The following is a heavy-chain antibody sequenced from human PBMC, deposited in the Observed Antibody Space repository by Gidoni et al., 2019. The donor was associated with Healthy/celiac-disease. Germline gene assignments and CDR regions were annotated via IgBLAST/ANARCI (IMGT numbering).Heavy chain of an antibody. CDR1: GFTCGSYA. V-gene: IGHV3-30*04. CDR2: ISYDGRNK. Sequence: QVQLGESGGGVVQPGRSLRLASAASGFTCGSYAMNWVRQAPGKGLEWVAVISYDGRNKYYADSVKGRFTISRDNSKNTLYLQMNSLRAEDTAVYYCARGEFTYCSRTSCPPDDYWGQGTLVTVSS. D-gene: IGHD2-2*01. CDR3: ARGEFTYCSRTSCPPDDY. J-gene: IGHJ4*02.